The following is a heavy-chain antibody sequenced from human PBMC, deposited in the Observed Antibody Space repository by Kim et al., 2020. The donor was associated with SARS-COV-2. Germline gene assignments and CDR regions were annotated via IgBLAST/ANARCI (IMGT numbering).Heavy chain of an antibody. V-gene: IGHV3-33*01. CDR1: GFTFSSYG. CDR2: IWYDGSNK. CDR3: ARGKWYYDSSGNDY. Sequence: GGSLRLSCAASGFTFSSYGMHWVRQAPGKGLEWVAVIWYDGSNKYYADSVKGRFTISRDNSKNTLYLQMNSLRAEDTAVYYCARGKWYYDSSGNDYWGQGTLVTVSS. J-gene: IGHJ4*02. D-gene: IGHD3-22*01.